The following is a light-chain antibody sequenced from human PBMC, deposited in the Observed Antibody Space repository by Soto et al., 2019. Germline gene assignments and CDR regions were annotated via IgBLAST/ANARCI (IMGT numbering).Light chain of an antibody. CDR2: KAS. V-gene: IGKV1-5*03. CDR3: QQYNSYLVT. J-gene: IGKJ1*01. CDR1: QSISDR. Sequence: DIQMTQSPSTLSTSVGDRVTITCRASQSISDRLAWYQQKPGKAPNLLIYKASSLESGVPSRFSGSGSGTEFTLTISSLRPGDFATYYCQQYNSYLVTFGQGTKV.